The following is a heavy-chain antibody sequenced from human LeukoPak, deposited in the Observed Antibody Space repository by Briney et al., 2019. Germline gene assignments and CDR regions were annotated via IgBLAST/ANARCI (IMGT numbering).Heavy chain of an antibody. J-gene: IGHJ6*02. CDR1: GGSFSGYY. CDR3: ARGGGSESYYKRRPHYYYGMDV. CDR2: INHSGST. Sequence: SETLSLTCAVYGGSFSGYYWSWIRQPPGKGLEWIGEINHSGSTNYNPPLKSRVTISVDTSKNQFSLKLSSVTAADTAVYYCARGGGSESYYKRRPHYYYGMDVWGQGTTVTVSS. D-gene: IGHD3-10*01. V-gene: IGHV4-34*01.